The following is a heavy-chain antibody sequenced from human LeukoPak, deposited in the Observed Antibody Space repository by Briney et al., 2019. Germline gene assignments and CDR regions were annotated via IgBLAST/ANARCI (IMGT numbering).Heavy chain of an antibody. CDR2: IYYSGST. V-gene: IGHV4-59*04. Sequence: SETLSLTCIVSGGSISSYYWSWIRQPPGKGLEWIGYIYYSGSTYYNPSLTSRVTISVDTSKNQFSLKLSSVTAADTAVYYCARHKDYYYSYMDVWGKGTTVTISS. CDR3: ARHKDYYYSYMDV. J-gene: IGHJ6*03. CDR1: GGSISSYY.